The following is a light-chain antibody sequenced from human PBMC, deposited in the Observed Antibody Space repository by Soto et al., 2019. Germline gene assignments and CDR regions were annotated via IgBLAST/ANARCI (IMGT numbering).Light chain of an antibody. CDR2: GAS. CDR1: ESVSSN. CDR3: QQYNNWPPSII. J-gene: IGKJ5*01. Sequence: VRTQSPATLSVSPGERATLSCRASESVSSNLAWYQQRPGQAPRLLIYGASTRATDTPVRFRGSGSGTEFTLTISSLQSEDFAVYYCQQYNNWPPSIIFGQGTRLEIK. V-gene: IGKV3-15*01.